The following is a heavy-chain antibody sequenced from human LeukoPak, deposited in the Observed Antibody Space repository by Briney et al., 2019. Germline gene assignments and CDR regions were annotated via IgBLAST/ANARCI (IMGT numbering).Heavy chain of an antibody. CDR1: GFTFSSYF. CDR2: INSDGSTT. V-gene: IGHV3-74*01. CDR3: ARGNYYAMDV. J-gene: IGHJ6*02. Sequence: GGSLRLSSAASGFTFSSYFMHWVRQAPGKGLVWVSRINSDGSTTTYADSVKGRFTISRDNVKNTLYLQMNSLRAEDTAMYYCARGNYYAMDVWGQGTTVTVFS.